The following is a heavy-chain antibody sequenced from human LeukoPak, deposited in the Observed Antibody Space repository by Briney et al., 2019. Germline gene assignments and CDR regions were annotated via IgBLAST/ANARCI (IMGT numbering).Heavy chain of an antibody. CDR3: AHGSMYQLDY. J-gene: IGHJ4*02. D-gene: IGHD2-2*01. Sequence: GGSLGLSCAASGFSFSSHGMSWVRQAPGKGLEWVSGIIGGAGGTYYADSVKGRFTISRDNAKNTLYLQMNSLRAEDTAVYYCAHGSMYQLDYWGQGTLVTVSS. V-gene: IGHV3-23*01. CDR1: GFSFSSHG. CDR2: IIGGAGGT.